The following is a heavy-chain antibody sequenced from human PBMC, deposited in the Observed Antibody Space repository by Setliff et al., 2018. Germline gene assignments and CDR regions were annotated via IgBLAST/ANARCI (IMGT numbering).Heavy chain of an antibody. CDR2: FDPEDGET. V-gene: IGHV1-24*01. CDR3: APLTRRYGSGSHPFDY. CDR1: GYTLTELS. D-gene: IGHD3-10*01. Sequence: ASVKVSCKVSGYTLTELSMHWVRQAPGKGLEWMGGFDPEDGETIYAQKFQGRVTMTEDTSTDTAYMELSSLRSEDTAVYYCAPLTRRYGSGSHPFDYWGQGTLVTVSS. J-gene: IGHJ4*02.